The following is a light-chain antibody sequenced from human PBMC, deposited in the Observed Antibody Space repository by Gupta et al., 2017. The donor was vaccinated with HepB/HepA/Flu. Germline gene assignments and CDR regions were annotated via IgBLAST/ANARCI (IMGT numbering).Light chain of an antibody. V-gene: IGKV3-11*01. CDR3: QQRSNWPPFT. Sequence: EILLTQSPATLSVSLGERATLSCRASQSVNNYLAWYQQKPGQAPRLLIYDASNRATGIPARFSGSGSGTDCTITISSREPEDFAVYYCQQRSNWPPFTFGPGTKVDIK. CDR2: DAS. CDR1: QSVNNY. J-gene: IGKJ3*01.